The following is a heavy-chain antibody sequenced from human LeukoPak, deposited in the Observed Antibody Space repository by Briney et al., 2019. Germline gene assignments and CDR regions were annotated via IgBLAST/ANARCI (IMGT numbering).Heavy chain of an antibody. V-gene: IGHV1-46*01. J-gene: IGHJ4*02. CDR1: GYTFISYQ. CDR3: ARKGSSSCFDY. Sequence: ASVKVSCKASGYTFISYQMHWVRQAPGQGLEWMGIINPTGGSTSHAQKFPGRVTMTRDTSTSTVYMELSSLRSEDTAVYYCARKGSSSCFDYWGQGTLVTVSS. D-gene: IGHD6-6*01. CDR2: INPTGGST.